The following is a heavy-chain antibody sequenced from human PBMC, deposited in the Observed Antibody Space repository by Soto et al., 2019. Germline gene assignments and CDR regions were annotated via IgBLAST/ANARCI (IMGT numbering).Heavy chain of an antibody. CDR1: GFSFSSYS. J-gene: IGHJ4*02. Sequence: PGGSLRLSCAASGFSFSSYSMNWVSQAPGKGLEWVSYISSSSYTIYYADSVKGRFTISRDNVKNSLYLQMKSLRAEDTAVYYCARLMGAPGSADYWGQGTLVTVSS. CDR3: ARLMGAPGSADY. CDR2: ISSSSYTI. V-gene: IGHV3-48*01. D-gene: IGHD1-26*01.